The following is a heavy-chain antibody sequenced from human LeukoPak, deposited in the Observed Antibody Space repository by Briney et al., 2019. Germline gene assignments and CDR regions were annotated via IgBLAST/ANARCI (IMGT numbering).Heavy chain of an antibody. Sequence: PGGSLRLSCAASGFTFSSYSMNWVRQAPGKGLEWVSYISSSSSTIYYADSVKGRFTISRDNARNSLYLQMYSLRAEDTAVYYCASSVLSSIAAHSDYWGQGTLVTVSS. J-gene: IGHJ4*02. CDR3: ASSVLSSIAAHSDY. V-gene: IGHV3-48*04. CDR1: GFTFSSYS. CDR2: ISSSSSTI. D-gene: IGHD6-6*01.